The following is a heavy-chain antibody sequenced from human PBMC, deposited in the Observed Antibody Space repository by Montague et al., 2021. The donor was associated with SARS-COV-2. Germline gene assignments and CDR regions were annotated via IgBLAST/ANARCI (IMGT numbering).Heavy chain of an antibody. Sequence: SETLSLTCTVSGGSISSYYWCWIWQPPGKGLEWIGYIYYSGSTNYNPSLKSRVTISVDTSKNQFSLKLSSVTAADTAVYYCARVPFVGRPLMNYYYGMDVWGQGTTVTVSS. CDR3: ARVPFVGRPLMNYYYGMDV. D-gene: IGHD3-16*01. CDR2: IYYSGST. CDR1: GGSISSYY. V-gene: IGHV4-59*01. J-gene: IGHJ6*02.